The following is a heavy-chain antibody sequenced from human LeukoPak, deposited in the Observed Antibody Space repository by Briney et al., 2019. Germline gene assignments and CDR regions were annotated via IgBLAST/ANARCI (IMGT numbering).Heavy chain of an antibody. D-gene: IGHD1-26*01. Sequence: GGSLRLSCAASGFTFNSYAMAWVRQAPEKGLEWVSSITDSGISTYYADSVKGRFTISRDNSKNTLYLQINSLRAEDTAVYYCVKGSRGNYDYWGRGTLVTVSS. CDR2: ITDSGIST. CDR1: GFTFNSYA. V-gene: IGHV3-23*01. CDR3: VKGSRGNYDY. J-gene: IGHJ4*02.